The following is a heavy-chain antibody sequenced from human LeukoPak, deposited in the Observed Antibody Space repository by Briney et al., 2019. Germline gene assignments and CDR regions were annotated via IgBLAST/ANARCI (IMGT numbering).Heavy chain of an antibody. CDR3: ARIVLGAFNWFDP. V-gene: IGHV1-69*13. D-gene: IGHD1-26*01. J-gene: IGHJ5*02. CDR2: IIPISATV. Sequence: SVKVSCKTSGGTFSSYAIHWVRQAPGQGLEWMGGIIPISATVNYAQKFQGRVAITADGSTTTAYMELSSLRSDDTAVYFCARIVLGAFNWFDPWGQGTLVTVSS. CDR1: GGTFSSYA.